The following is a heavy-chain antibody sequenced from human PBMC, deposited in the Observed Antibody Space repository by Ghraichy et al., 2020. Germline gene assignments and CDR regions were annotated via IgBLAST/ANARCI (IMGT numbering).Heavy chain of an antibody. CDR2: IHFTGTT. V-gene: IGHV4-59*08. J-gene: IGHJ4*02. CDR1: GGSINNHF. Sequence: SLTCTVSGGSINNHFWTWIRQSPERGLECIGYIHFTGTTNYNPSLRSRVTISLDTSKNQFSLKMTSVTAADTAIYYCARSGTSLDYWGRGTLVTVSS. D-gene: IGHD6-25*01. CDR3: ARSGTSLDY.